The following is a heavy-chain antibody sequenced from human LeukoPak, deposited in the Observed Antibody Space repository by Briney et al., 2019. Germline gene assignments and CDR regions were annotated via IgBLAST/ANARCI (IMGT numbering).Heavy chain of an antibody. D-gene: IGHD2-2*01. CDR1: GGSISSSSYY. CDR3: ASCSSPSCYYLGYYGMDV. V-gene: IGHV4-39*01. J-gene: IGHJ6*02. Sequence: SEPLSLTCTVSGGSISSSSYYWGWIRQPPGQGLEWIGSIYYSGSTYYNPSLKSRVTISVDTSKNQFSLKLSSVTAADTAVYYCASCSSPSCYYLGYYGMDVWGQGTTVTVSS. CDR2: IYYSGST.